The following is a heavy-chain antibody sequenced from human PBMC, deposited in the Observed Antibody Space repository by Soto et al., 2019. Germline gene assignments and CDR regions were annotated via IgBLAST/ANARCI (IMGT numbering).Heavy chain of an antibody. D-gene: IGHD1-20*01. V-gene: IGHV3-21*01. Sequence: GGSLRLSCAASGFTFSSYSMNWVRQAPGKGLEWVSSISSSSTYIYYADSVKGRFTISRDNAKNSLFLQMTSLRAEDTAVYYCARGSFNWNYFDYWGQGTLVTVSS. CDR3: ARGSFNWNYFDY. J-gene: IGHJ4*02. CDR2: ISSSSTYI. CDR1: GFTFSSYS.